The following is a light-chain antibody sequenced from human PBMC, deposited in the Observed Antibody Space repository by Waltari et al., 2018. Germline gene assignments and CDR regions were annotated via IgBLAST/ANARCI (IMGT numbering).Light chain of an antibody. Sequence: QTVVTQEPSLSVSPGGTFTLSCALSSGSISITSYARWYRQTPGQAPRTLIYKINSRSAGVPDRFSGSFLGNKAALTITGAQADDESDYYCLMYMGSGIWVFGGGTKVTVL. CDR2: KIN. CDR1: SGSISITSY. J-gene: IGLJ2*01. CDR3: LMYMGSGIWV. V-gene: IGLV8-61*01.